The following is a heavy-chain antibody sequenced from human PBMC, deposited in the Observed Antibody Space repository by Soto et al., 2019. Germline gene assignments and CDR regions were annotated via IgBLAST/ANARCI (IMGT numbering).Heavy chain of an antibody. CDR3: ARGGGIVVVIAPYEH. CDR1: GYTFTSYY. CDR2: INPSGGYT. D-gene: IGHD2-21*01. J-gene: IGHJ4*02. Sequence: ASVKVSCKASGYTFTSYYMNWVRQAPGQGLEWLGIINPSGGYTTYAQRFLGRVTMTSDTSTSTVHMELGSLTSEDTAVYYCARGGGIVVVIAPYEHWGQGTLVTVSS. V-gene: IGHV1-46*03.